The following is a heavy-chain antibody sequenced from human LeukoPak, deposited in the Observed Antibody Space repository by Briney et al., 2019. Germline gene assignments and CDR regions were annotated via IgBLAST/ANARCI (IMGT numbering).Heavy chain of an antibody. Sequence: SETLSLTCTVSGGSMTNYYWNWIRQPPGKGLEWIGYIYYSGSTNYNPSLKSRVTISVDTSKNQFSLKLSSVTAADTAVYYCARIKRAVAGLFDYWGQGTLVTVSS. D-gene: IGHD6-19*01. J-gene: IGHJ4*02. CDR2: IYYSGST. CDR3: ARIKRAVAGLFDY. CDR1: GGSMTNYY. V-gene: IGHV4-59*01.